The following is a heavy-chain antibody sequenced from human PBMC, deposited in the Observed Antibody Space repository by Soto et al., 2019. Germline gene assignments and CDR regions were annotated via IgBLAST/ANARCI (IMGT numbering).Heavy chain of an antibody. Sequence: QVQLVQSGAEVKKPGASVKVSCKASGYTFTSYGISWVRQAPGQGLEWMGWISAYNGNTNYAQKLQGRVTMTTDTSTSTAYMELRSRRPNETACYYGAGERNGYGYETFDYGGQGTLVTVST. V-gene: IGHV1-18*01. CDR3: AGERNGYGYETFDY. D-gene: IGHD5-18*01. CDR1: GYTFTSYG. CDR2: ISAYNGNT. J-gene: IGHJ4*02.